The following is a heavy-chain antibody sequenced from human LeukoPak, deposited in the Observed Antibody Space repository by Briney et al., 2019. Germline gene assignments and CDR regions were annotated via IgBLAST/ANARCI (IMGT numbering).Heavy chain of an antibody. D-gene: IGHD3-10*01. CDR2: INAGNGNT. CDR3: ARDSGSGSYPEV. J-gene: IGHJ4*02. V-gene: IGHV1-3*01. CDR1: GYTFTSYA. Sequence: ASVKVSCKASGYTFTSYAMHWVRQAPGQRLEWMGWINAGNGNTKYSQKFQGRVTITRDTSASTAYMELSSLRSEDTAAYYCARDSGSGSYPEVWGQGTLVTVSS.